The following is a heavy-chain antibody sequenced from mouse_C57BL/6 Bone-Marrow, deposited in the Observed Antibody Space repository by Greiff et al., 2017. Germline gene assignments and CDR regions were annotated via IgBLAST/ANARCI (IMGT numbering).Heavy chain of an antibody. J-gene: IGHJ3*01. D-gene: IGHD2-5*01. CDR1: GYTFTSYG. Sequence: EVMLQQSGAELVRPGSSVKMSCKTSGYTFTSYGINWVKQRPGQGLEWIGYIYIGNGYPEYNEKFKGKATLTSDTSSSTAYMQLSRLTSEDSAISFCAPDSNYPAWFAYWGQGTLVTVSA. V-gene: IGHV1-58*01. CDR3: APDSNYPAWFAY. CDR2: IYIGNGYP.